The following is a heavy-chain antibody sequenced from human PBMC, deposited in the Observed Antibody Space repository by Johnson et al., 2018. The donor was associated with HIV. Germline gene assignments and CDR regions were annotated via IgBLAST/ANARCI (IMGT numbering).Heavy chain of an antibody. J-gene: IGHJ3*02. CDR1: GFTFSSYA. V-gene: IGHV3-30-3*01. Sequence: QVQLVESGGGVVQPGRSLRLSCAASGFTFSSYAMHWVRQAPGKGLEWVAVISYHGSNKYYADSVKGRFTISRDNSKNPLYLQMNSLRTEDTAVYYCARVGSGELLDGFDIWGQGTMVTVSS. CDR3: ARVGSGELLDGFDI. D-gene: IGHD3-10*01. CDR2: ISYHGSNK.